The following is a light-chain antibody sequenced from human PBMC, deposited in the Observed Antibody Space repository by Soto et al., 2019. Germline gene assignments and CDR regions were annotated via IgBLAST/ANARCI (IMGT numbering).Light chain of an antibody. V-gene: IGLV2-14*03. J-gene: IGLJ2*01. CDR3: CSYTSSSTPVV. CDR1: SSDVGGYNY. Sequence: QSALTQPASVSGSPGQSITISCTGTSSDVGGYNYVSWYQQHPGKAPKLMIYDVSNRPSGVSNRFSGYKSGNTASLTISGLQAEDEADYYCCSYTSSSTPVVFGGGTKLTVL. CDR2: DVS.